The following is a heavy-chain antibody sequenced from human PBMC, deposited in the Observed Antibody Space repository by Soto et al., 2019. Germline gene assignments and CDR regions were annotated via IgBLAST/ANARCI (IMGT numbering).Heavy chain of an antibody. Sequence: SETLSLTCAVYGGSFSVYYWSWIRQPPGKGLESVGEINHSVSTNYNPSLTSRVTISVDTSKNQFSLKLSSVTAAETRVCYCARGGGGWYSNYRGQGTRVPVSS. CDR3: ARGGGGWYSNY. CDR1: GGSFSVYY. J-gene: IGHJ4*02. CDR2: INHSVST. V-gene: IGHV4-34*01. D-gene: IGHD6-19*01.